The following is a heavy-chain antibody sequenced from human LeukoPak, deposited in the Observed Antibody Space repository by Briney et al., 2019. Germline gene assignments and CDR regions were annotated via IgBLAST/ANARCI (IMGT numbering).Heavy chain of an antibody. Sequence: ASVKVSCKASGYAFTSYGISWVRQAPVQVLEWMGWISAYNGNTDYAQKLQGRVTMTTDTSTSTAYMELRSLRSDDTAVYYCARVLSSGYHSYFDYWGQGTLVTVSS. J-gene: IGHJ4*02. CDR3: ARVLSSGYHSYFDY. D-gene: IGHD3-22*01. CDR2: ISAYNGNT. CDR1: GYAFTSYG. V-gene: IGHV1-18*01.